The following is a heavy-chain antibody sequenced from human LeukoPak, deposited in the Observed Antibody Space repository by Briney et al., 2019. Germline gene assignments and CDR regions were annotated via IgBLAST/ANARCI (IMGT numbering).Heavy chain of an antibody. D-gene: IGHD6-19*01. Sequence: ASVKVSCKASGYTFTSYDINWVRQATGQGLEWMGWMNPNSGNTGYAQKFQGRVTMTRNTSISTAYMELSSLRSEDTAVYYCARGFSIIAVDETDYWGQGTLVTVSS. CDR2: MNPNSGNT. CDR3: ARGFSIIAVDETDY. V-gene: IGHV1-8*01. J-gene: IGHJ4*02. CDR1: GYTFTSYD.